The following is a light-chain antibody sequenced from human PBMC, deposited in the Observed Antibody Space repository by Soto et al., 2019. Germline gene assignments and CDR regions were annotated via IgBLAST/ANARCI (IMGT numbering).Light chain of an antibody. Sequence: DIQMTQSPSSVSASVRDRVTITCRASQSINSYLNWYQQKPGKAPELLIYAASSFQSAVSSRFSGSGSGTDFTLTISSLQPEDFATYYCQQSYSTPSWTFGQGTKVDIK. CDR3: QQSYSTPSWT. J-gene: IGKJ1*01. CDR1: QSINSY. V-gene: IGKV1-39*01. CDR2: AAS.